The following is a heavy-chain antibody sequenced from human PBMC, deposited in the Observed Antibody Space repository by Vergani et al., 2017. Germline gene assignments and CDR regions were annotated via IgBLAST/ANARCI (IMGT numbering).Heavy chain of an antibody. D-gene: IGHD2-15*01. CDR2: ISGSGGST. CDR1: GFTFSSYA. CDR3: AKRGYCSGGSCYSAYYYYYYMDV. V-gene: IGHV3-23*04. Sequence: EVQLVESGGGLVQPGGSLRLSCAASGFTFSSYAMSWVRQAPGKGLEWVSAISGSGGSTYYADSVKGRFTISRDNSKNTLYLQMTSLIAEDTAVYYCAKRGYCSGGSCYSAYYYYYYMDVWGKGTTVTVSS. J-gene: IGHJ6*03.